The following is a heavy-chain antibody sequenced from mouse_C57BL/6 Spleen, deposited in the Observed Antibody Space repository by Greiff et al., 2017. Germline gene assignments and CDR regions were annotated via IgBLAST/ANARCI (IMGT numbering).Heavy chain of an antibody. CDR3: ARCSPHYVAMDY. CDR1: GYTFTSYW. CDR2: IYPGSGST. V-gene: IGHV1-55*01. Sequence: VQLQQPGAELVKPGASVKMSCKASGYTFTSYWITWVKQRPGQGLEWIGDIYPGSGSTNYNEKFKSKATLTVDTSSSTAYMQLSSLTSEDSAVYYCARCSPHYVAMDYWGQGTSVTVSS. D-gene: IGHD1-1*02. J-gene: IGHJ4*01.